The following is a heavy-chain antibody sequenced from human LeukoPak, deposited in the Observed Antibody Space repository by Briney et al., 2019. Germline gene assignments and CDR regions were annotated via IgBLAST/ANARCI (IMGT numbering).Heavy chain of an antibody. CDR2: VFYTGKA. J-gene: IGHJ4*02. CDR3: ARVFDS. V-gene: IGHV4-39*07. CDR1: GGSVSTSDYY. Sequence: PSETLSLTCTVSGGSVSTSDYYWGWIRQSPVKGLEWIGDVFYTGKANYNPSLRGRATISIDTSKNQFSLKLTYVTAADSAVYYCARVFDSWGQGTLVTVSS.